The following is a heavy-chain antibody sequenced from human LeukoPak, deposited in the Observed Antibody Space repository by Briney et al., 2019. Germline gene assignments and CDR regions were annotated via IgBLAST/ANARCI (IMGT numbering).Heavy chain of an antibody. CDR1: GFTFSSYA. CDR2: ISYDGSNK. Sequence: PGRSLRLSCAASGFTFSSYAMHWVRQAPGKGLEWVAVISYDGSNKYYADSVKGRFTISRDNSENTLYLQMNSLRAEDTAVYYCARDRGGSYGDYIYYGMDVWGKGTTVTASS. J-gene: IGHJ6*04. D-gene: IGHD4-17*01. V-gene: IGHV3-30*04. CDR3: ARDRGGSYGDYIYYGMDV.